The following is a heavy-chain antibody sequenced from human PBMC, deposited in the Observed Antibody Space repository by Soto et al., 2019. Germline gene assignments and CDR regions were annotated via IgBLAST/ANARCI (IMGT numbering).Heavy chain of an antibody. D-gene: IGHD3-16*01. CDR1: GLTVSCKK. Sequence: GGSLILSCAAPGLTVSCKKSLACVRQWRSEGVERVSALYDVDGTFYADSVKGRFTTSGDSSRTIVYLQMNSLRPDDTAVYYCARVMTLTKQVLGGYYYGMDVWGQGTTVTVSS. CDR2: LYDVDGT. V-gene: IGHV3-53*01. CDR3: ARVMTLTKQVLGGYYYGMDV. J-gene: IGHJ6*02.